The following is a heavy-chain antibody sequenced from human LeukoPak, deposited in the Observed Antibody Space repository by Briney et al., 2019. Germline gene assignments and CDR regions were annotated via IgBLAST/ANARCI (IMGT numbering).Heavy chain of an antibody. V-gene: IGHV3-21*01. CDR3: ARDELGVSGSGVYYYYGMDV. CDR2: ISRSSTDI. Sequence: GGSLRLSCAASGFSFSSYSMNWVRQAPGKGLEWVSSISRSSTDIQYADSVKGRFTISRDNAKNSLHLQMYSLRAEDTAVYYCARDELGVSGSGVYYYYGMDVWGQGTTVTVSS. CDR1: GFSFSSYS. J-gene: IGHJ6*02. D-gene: IGHD3-10*01.